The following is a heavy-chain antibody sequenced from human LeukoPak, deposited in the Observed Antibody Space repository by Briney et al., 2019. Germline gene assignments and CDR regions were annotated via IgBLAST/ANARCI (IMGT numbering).Heavy chain of an antibody. CDR2: ISGSGGST. D-gene: IGHD5-18*01. V-gene: IGHV3-23*01. CDR1: GFTFSSYA. Sequence: SGGSLRLSCAASGFTFSSYAMSWVRQAPGKGLEWVSGISGSGGSTYYADSVKGRFTISRDNSKNTLYLQMNSLRAEDTAVYYCAKDALSGYSYGYNFDYWGQGTLVTVSS. CDR3: AKDALSGYSYGYNFDY. J-gene: IGHJ4*02.